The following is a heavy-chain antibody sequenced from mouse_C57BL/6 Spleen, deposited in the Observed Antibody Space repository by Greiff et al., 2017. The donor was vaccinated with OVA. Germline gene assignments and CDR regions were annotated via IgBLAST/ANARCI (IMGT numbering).Heavy chain of an antibody. J-gene: IGHJ4*01. D-gene: IGHD2-3*01. V-gene: IGHV5-17*01. Sequence: DVMLVESGGGLVKPGGSLKLSCAASGFTFSDYGMHWVRQAPEKGLEWVAYISSGSSTIYYADTVKGRFTISRDNAKNTLFLQMTSLRSEDTAMYYCARRWSGAMDYWGQGTSVTVSS. CDR1: GFTFSDYG. CDR2: ISSGSSTI. CDR3: ARRWSGAMDY.